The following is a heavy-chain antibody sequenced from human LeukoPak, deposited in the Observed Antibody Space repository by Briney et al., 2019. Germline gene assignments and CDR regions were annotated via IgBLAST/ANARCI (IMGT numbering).Heavy chain of an antibody. J-gene: IGHJ4*02. Sequence: GGSLRLSCAASGFTFPNSAMSWVRQAPGKGLEWVSAITAGGGSTFYADSVKGRFTISRDNSKNTLFLQMNSLRAEDTALYHCARGGGPTVVMDYWGQGTLVTVSS. V-gene: IGHV3-23*01. CDR3: ARGGGPTVVMDY. D-gene: IGHD4-23*01. CDR1: GFTFPNSA. CDR2: ITAGGGST.